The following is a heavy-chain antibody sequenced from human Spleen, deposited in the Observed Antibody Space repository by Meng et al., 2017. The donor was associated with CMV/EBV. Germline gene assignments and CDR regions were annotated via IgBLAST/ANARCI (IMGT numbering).Heavy chain of an antibody. V-gene: IGHV3-74*01. Sequence: GESLKISCAASGFTFSGYWMHWVRQAPGKGLVWVSGLSTDGSITRYADSVKGRFTISRDNAKNTLALQMTSLRAEDTAVYYCARDGYCSNGVCYMHYFDYWGQGTLVTVSS. CDR1: GFTFSGYW. CDR2: LSTDGSIT. D-gene: IGHD2-8*01. J-gene: IGHJ4*02. CDR3: ARDGYCSNGVCYMHYFDY.